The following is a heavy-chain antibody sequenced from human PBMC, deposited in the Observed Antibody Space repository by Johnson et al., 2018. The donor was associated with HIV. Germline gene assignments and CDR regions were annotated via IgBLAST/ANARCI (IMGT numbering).Heavy chain of an antibody. CDR3: ARDRSIYDIIYAFDI. CDR2: ISFDGSTI. Sequence: VQLVESGGGVVQPGRSLRLSCAASGFSFSDSAMHWVRQAPGKGLEWVAVISFDGSTIYYANSVEGRFTISRDNSRDTLSLQMNSLRVEDTALYYCARDRSIYDIIYAFDIWGQGTMVTVSS. J-gene: IGHJ3*02. CDR1: GFSFSDSA. V-gene: IGHV3-30-3*01. D-gene: IGHD3-9*01.